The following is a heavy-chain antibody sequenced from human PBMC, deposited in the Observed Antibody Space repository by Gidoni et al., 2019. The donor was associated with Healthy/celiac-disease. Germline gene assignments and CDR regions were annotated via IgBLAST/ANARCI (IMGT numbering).Heavy chain of an antibody. V-gene: IGHV2-5*02. CDR2: MYWDADK. D-gene: IGHD3-10*01. Sequence: QITLKESGPTLVKPTQTLTLTCTFSGFSLSTSGVGVGWIRQPPGKALEWLALMYWDADKRYSPSLKSRLTITKDTSKNQVVLTMTNRDPVDTATYYCAQLRFDVLLWFGELSRWYYFDYWGQGTLVTVSS. J-gene: IGHJ4*02. CDR3: AQLRFDVLLWFGELSRWYYFDY. CDR1: GFSLSTSGVG.